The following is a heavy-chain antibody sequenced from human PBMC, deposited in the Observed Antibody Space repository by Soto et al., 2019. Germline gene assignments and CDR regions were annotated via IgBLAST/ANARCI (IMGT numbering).Heavy chain of an antibody. CDR1: GFTFSSYS. CDR3: AREDYGDSHDY. D-gene: IGHD4-17*01. J-gene: IGHJ4*02. CDR2: ISSSSSTI. Sequence: GGSLRLSCAASGFTFSSYSMNWVRQAPGKGLEWVSYISSSSSTIYYADSVKGRFTISRDNAKNSLYLQMNSLRAEDTAVYYCAREDYGDSHDYWGQGTLVTVSS. V-gene: IGHV3-48*01.